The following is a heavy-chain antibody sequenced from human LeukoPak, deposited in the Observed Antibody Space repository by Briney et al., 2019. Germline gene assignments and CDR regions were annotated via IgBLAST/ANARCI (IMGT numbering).Heavy chain of an antibody. V-gene: IGHV1-8*01. Sequence: ASVKVSCKASGYTFPSYFMHWVRQATGQGLEWMGWMNPNSGNTGYAQKFQGRVTMTRNTSISTAYMELSSLRSEDTAVYYCARGPDYYGSGSLDAFDIWGQGTMVTVSS. CDR3: ARGPDYYGSGSLDAFDI. CDR1: GYTFPSYF. J-gene: IGHJ3*02. CDR2: MNPNSGNT. D-gene: IGHD3-10*01.